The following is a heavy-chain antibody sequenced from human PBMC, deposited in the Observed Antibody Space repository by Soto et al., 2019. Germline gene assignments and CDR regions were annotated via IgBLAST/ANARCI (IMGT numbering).Heavy chain of an antibody. V-gene: IGHV4-34*01. Sequence: SETLSLTCAVYGGSFSGYYWSWIRQPPGKGLEWIGEINHSGSTNYNPSLKSRVTISVDTSKNQFSLKLSSVTAADTAVYYCARGPAGVDYWGQGTLVTVSS. CDR2: INHSGST. J-gene: IGHJ4*02. D-gene: IGHD6-25*01. CDR3: ARGPAGVDY. CDR1: GGSFSGYY.